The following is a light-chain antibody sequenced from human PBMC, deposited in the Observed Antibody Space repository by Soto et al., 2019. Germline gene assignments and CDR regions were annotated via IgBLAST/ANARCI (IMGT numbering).Light chain of an antibody. CDR1: SXDVGGYNY. V-gene: IGLV2-14*01. Sequence: QSVLTQPASVSGSPGQSITISCTGTSXDVGGYNYVSWYQQHPGKAPKLMIYEVSNRPSGVSNRFSGSKSGNTASLTISGLRAEDEADYYCSSYTSSSTYVFGTGTKV. CDR3: SSYTSSSTYV. J-gene: IGLJ1*01. CDR2: EVS.